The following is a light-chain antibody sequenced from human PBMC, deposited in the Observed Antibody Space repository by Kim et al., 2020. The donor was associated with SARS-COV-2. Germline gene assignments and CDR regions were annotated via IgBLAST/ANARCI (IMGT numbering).Light chain of an antibody. V-gene: IGLV2-18*02. Sequence: QSALTQPPSVSGSPGQSVTISCTGTSSDVGGHDRVSWYQQPPGTAPKLMIYEVSNRPSGVPDRFSGSKSGNTASLTISGLQAEDEADYYCSSYVTIGTVMFGGGTQLTVL. CDR1: SSDVGGHDR. CDR3: SSYVTIGTVM. CDR2: EVS. J-gene: IGLJ3*02.